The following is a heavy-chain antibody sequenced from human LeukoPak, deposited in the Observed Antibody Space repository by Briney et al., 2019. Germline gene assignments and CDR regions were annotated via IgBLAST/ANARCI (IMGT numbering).Heavy chain of an antibody. CDR3: AREYGDYYYYGMDV. D-gene: IGHD4-17*01. CDR1: GFTFSSYS. V-gene: IGHV3-21*01. J-gene: IGHJ6*04. Sequence: GGSLRLSCAASGFTFSSYSMNWVRQAPGKGLEWVSSISSSSSYIYYADPVKGRFTISRDNAKNSLYLQMSSLRAEDTAVYYCAREYGDYYYYGMDVWGKGTTVTVSS. CDR2: ISSSSSYI.